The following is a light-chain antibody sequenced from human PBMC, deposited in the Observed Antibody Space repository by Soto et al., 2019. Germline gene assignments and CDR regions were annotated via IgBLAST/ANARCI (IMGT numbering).Light chain of an antibody. J-gene: IGLJ2*01. CDR3: ASYSPTSTLI. CDR2: DVS. V-gene: IGLV2-14*03. Sequence: ASGTSAAVHASTITSTGTSSDVGGYKYVSWYQQHPGKAPRLMIYDVSDRPSGTSNRFSGSKSGNTASLTISGLQAEDEADYYCASYSPTSTLIFGGGTKVTVL. CDR1: SSDVGGYKY.